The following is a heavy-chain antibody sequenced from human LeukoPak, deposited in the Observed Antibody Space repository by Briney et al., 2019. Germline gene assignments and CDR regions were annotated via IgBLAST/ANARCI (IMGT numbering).Heavy chain of an antibody. CDR3: ARGRLLWFGEATWFDP. Sequence: APVKVSCKASGYTFTGYYMHWVRQAPGQGLEWMGWINPNSGGTNYAQKFQGRVTMTRDTSISTAYMELSRLRSDDTAVYYCARGRLLWFGEATWFDPWGQGTLVTVSS. V-gene: IGHV1-2*02. CDR1: GYTFTGYY. D-gene: IGHD3-10*01. CDR2: INPNSGGT. J-gene: IGHJ5*02.